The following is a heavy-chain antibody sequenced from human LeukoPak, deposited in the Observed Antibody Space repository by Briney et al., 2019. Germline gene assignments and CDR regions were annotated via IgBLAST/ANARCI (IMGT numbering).Heavy chain of an antibody. CDR3: ARATYYDFWSGYYYMDV. J-gene: IGHJ6*03. CDR2: INHSGST. V-gene: IGHV4-34*01. CDR1: GGSFSGYY. D-gene: IGHD3-3*01. Sequence: PSETLSLTCAVYGGSFSGYYWSWIRQPPGKGLEWIGEINHSGSTNYNPSLKSRVTMSVDTSKNQFSLKLSSVTAADTAVYYCARATYYDFWSGYYYMDVWGKGTTVTVSS.